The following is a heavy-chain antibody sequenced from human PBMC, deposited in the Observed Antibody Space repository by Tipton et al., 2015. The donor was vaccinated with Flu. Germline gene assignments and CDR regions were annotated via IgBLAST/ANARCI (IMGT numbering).Heavy chain of an antibody. J-gene: IGHJ4*02. CDR1: GFTFSSYG. Sequence: SGFTFSSYGMHWVRQAPGKGLEWVASIWYDGGNRYYGDSVRGRFTISRDNSKNTLYLQMSSLRDEDTAVYYCAREFQEYYFDYWGQGTRVTVSS. CDR2: IWYDGGNR. V-gene: IGHV3-33*01. CDR3: AREFQEYYFDY.